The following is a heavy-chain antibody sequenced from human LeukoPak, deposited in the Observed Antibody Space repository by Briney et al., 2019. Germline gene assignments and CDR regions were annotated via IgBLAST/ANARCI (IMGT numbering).Heavy chain of an antibody. CDR1: GFTFTNAW. J-gene: IGHJ3*02. CDR3: ARRITMVRGVITDAFDI. D-gene: IGHD3-10*01. CDR2: IYYGGST. Sequence: ESLRLSCAASGFTFTNAWMSWIRQPPGKGLEWIGYIYYGGSTNYNPSLKSRVTISVDTSKNQFSLKLSSVTAADTAVYYCARRITMVRGVITDAFDIWGQGTMVTVSS. V-gene: IGHV4-59*01.